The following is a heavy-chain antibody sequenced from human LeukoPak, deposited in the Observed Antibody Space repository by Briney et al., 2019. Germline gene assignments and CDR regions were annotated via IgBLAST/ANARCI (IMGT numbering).Heavy chain of an antibody. CDR1: GGAIRSPY. CDR3: ARGEHSVDS. J-gene: IGHJ4*02. V-gene: IGHV4-4*07. CDR2: IYSSGYT. D-gene: IGHD1/OR15-1a*01. Sequence: SETLSLTCTVSGGAIRSPYWSWIRQPAGKGLEWIGRIYSSGYTNDNPFLKSRITMSVDMSKNQFFLRLNSVTAADTAVYYCARGEHSVDSWGQGMLVTVSS.